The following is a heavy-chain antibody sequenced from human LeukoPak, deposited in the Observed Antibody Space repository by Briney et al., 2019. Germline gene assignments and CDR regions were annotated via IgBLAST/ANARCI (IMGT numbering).Heavy chain of an antibody. D-gene: IGHD3-22*01. CDR2: ISGSGAST. Sequence: PGGSLRLSCAASGFTFSSYAMSWVRQAPGKGLEWVSTISGSGASTYYADSVKGRSTISRDNSKNTLYLQMNSLRAEDTAVYYCAKQPGSVVDSSGSLSRHWGQGTLVTVSS. CDR1: GFTFSSYA. V-gene: IGHV3-23*01. CDR3: AKQPGSVVDSSGSLSRH. J-gene: IGHJ4*02.